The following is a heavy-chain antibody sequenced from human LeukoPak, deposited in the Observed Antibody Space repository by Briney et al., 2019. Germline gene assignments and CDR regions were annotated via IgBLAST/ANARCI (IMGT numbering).Heavy chain of an antibody. CDR1: GYTFTSYG. D-gene: IGHD1-7*01. J-gene: IGHJ4*02. CDR2: ISAYNGNT. Sequence: WASVKVSCKASGYTFTSYGISWVRQAPGQGLEWMGWISAYNGNTNYAQKLQGRVTMTTDTSTGTAYLDVRSLTSDDTAVYYCARDHSNWNYAPDFWGQGTLVIVSS. CDR3: ARDHSNWNYAPDF. V-gene: IGHV1-18*01.